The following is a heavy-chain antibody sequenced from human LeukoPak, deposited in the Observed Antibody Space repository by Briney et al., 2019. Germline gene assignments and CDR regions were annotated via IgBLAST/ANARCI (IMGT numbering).Heavy chain of an antibody. CDR3: ARGANTYYYGSGSYPTPSPFDY. CDR1: GFTVSSNY. Sequence: GSLRLSCAASGFTVSSNYMSWVRQAPGKGLEWVSVIYSGGSTYYADSVKGRFTISRDNSKNTLYLQMNSLRAEDTAVYYCARGANTYYYGSGSYPTPSPFDYWGQGTLVTVSS. CDR2: IYSGGST. D-gene: IGHD3-10*01. J-gene: IGHJ4*02. V-gene: IGHV3-53*01.